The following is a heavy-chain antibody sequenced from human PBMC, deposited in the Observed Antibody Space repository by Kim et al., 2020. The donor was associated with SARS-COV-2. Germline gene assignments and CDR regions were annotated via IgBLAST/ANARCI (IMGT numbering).Heavy chain of an antibody. J-gene: IGHJ4*02. V-gene: IGHV3-9*01. CDR2: ISRDGGHI. D-gene: IGHD1-26*01. Sequence: GGSLRLSCKTSEFTFSDYAMHWVRQGPEKGLEWVSDISRDGGHIEFADSVRGRFSISRDNAKNSLYLQMSSLRLEDTGLYYCAKGVGPGVGGSCYWGQG. CDR3: AKGVGPGVGGSCY. CDR1: EFTFSDYA.